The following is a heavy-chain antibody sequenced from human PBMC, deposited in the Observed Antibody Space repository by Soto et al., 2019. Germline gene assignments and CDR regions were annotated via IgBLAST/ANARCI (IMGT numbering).Heavy chain of an antibody. J-gene: IGHJ6*02. D-gene: IGHD3-9*01. CDR3: ARIGAGYYRYYYYGMDV. CDR1: GGSFSGYY. V-gene: IGHV4-34*01. Sequence: SETLSLTCAVYGGSFSGYYWSWIRQPPGKGLEWIGEINHSGSTNYNPSLKSRVTISADTSKNQFSLKLSSVTAADTAVYYCARIGAGYYRYYYYGMDVWGQGTTVTVSS. CDR2: INHSGST.